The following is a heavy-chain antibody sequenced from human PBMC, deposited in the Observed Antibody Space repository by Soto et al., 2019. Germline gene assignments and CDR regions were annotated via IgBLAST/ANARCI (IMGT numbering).Heavy chain of an antibody. V-gene: IGHV4-39*01. CDR1: GDSGGFISSSSYH. Sequence: QLQLQESGPGLVKHSETLSLTYTVSGDSGGFISSSSYHWGWIRQPPGKGLEWIGNIYYSGSTYYNPSLESRVTISGDTSKNQFSLRLTSVSAADTAVYYCARHPPYGPLDYWGQGTLVTVSS. J-gene: IGHJ4*02. CDR2: IYYSGST. CDR3: ARHPPYGPLDY. D-gene: IGHD4-17*01.